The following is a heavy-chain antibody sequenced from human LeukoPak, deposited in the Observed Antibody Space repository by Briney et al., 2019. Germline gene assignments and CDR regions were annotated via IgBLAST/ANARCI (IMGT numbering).Heavy chain of an antibody. V-gene: IGHV3-48*01. J-gene: IGHJ4*02. Sequence: GSLRLSCAASGFTFSDYSMNWVRQAPGKGLGWISYIDSSSGTIYYADSVKGRFTISRDNAKNSLYLQMNSLRAEDTAVYYCARDPPRRYDYWGQGTLVTVSS. D-gene: IGHD1-14*01. CDR2: IDSSSGTI. CDR1: GFTFSDYS. CDR3: ARDPPRRYDY.